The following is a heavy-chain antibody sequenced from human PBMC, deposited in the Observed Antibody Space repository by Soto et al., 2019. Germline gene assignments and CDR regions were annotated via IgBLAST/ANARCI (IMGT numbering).Heavy chain of an antibody. Sequence: PGGSLRLSCAASGLIFSDFGMHWVRQAPGKGLDWLAIISSDGSNTLYADSVKGRFTISRDNSKNTLYQQMNSLRAEDTAVYYCARKLIAASGTFDYWGQGTLVTVSS. V-gene: IGHV3-30*03. CDR3: ARKLIAASGTFDY. CDR2: ISSDGSNT. CDR1: GLIFSDFG. D-gene: IGHD6-13*01. J-gene: IGHJ4*02.